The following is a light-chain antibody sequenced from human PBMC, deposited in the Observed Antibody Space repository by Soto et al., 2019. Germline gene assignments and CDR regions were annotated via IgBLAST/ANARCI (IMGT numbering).Light chain of an antibody. CDR2: KAS. J-gene: IGKJ1*01. CDR1: QTISSW. V-gene: IGKV1-5*03. Sequence: DIQMTQSPSTLSGSVGDRVTITCRASQTISSWLAWYQQKPGKAPKLLIYKASTLKSGVPSRFSGSGSGTEFTLTISSLQPDDFATYYCQQYNNWPPRTFGQGTKVEIK. CDR3: QQYNNWPPRT.